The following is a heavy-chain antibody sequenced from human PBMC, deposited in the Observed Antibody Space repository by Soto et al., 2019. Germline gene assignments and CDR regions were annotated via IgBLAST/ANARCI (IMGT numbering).Heavy chain of an antibody. CDR2: VHHTGVT. V-gene: IGHV4-39*01. J-gene: IGHJ4*02. Sequence: QLQESGPGLVRPSETLALTCSVSGGSVSSEYYYWAWIRQAPGKGLEWIGSVHHTGVTDYNPSLKSRVIIDLSSSKNTFSLKMTSVTAADTALYFCVRLGRHLRALSYWGPGTQVTVSS. CDR1: GGSVSSEYYY. CDR3: VRLGRHLRALSY.